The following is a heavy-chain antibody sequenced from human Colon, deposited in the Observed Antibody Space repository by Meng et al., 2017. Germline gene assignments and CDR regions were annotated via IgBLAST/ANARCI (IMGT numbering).Heavy chain of an antibody. D-gene: IGHD4-23*01. CDR1: GASVSVNSY. CDR3: ARHGGYYQDF. J-gene: IGHJ4*02. Sequence: QVQVQEWGPGLVKASEPLSLACAVSGASVSVNSYWSWVRQPPGRGLEWIGQIDHRGSAYYRPSLNSRVTMSLDKSRNQFSLRLTSVTAADTAVYYCARHGGYYQDFWGQGTLVTVSS. V-gene: IGHV4-4*02. CDR2: IDHRGSA.